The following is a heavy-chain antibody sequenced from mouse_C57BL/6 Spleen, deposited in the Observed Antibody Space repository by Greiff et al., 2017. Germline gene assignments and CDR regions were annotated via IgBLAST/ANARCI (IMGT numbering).Heavy chain of an antibody. CDR1: GYTFTSYW. J-gene: IGHJ2*01. D-gene: IGHD1-1*01. CDR2: IDPSDSYT. CDR3: AHSGSSYYFDY. V-gene: IGHV1-69*01. Sequence: QVQLQQPGAELVMPGASVKLSCKASGYTFTSYWMHWVKQRPGQGLEWIGEIDPSDSYTNYNEKFKSKATLTVDTSSSTAYMQRSSLTSEDSAVYYCAHSGSSYYFDYWGQGTTLTVSS.